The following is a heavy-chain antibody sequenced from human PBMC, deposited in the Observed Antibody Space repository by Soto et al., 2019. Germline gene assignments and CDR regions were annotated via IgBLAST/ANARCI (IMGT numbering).Heavy chain of an antibody. V-gene: IGHV4-59*03. CDR3: AGYNWSYYFDP. D-gene: IGHD1-7*01. CDR1: GGSISSYY. CDR2: IYHSGST. Sequence: SETLSLTCTVSGGSISSYYWAWLRQPPGKGLEWIGHIYHSGSTIYNPSLKSRVTISIDTSKSQFSLNLNSMTAADTAVYYCAGYNWSYYFDPWGQGTLVTVSS. J-gene: IGHJ5*02.